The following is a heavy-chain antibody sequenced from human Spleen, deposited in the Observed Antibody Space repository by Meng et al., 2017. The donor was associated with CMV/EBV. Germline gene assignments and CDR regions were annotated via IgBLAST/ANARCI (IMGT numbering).Heavy chain of an antibody. J-gene: IGHJ4*02. D-gene: IGHD3/OR15-3a*01. V-gene: IGHV3-11*04. Sequence: GESLKISCTASGFTFSDYFMSWIRQAPGKGLEWVSYIASNGASMYYVDSVKGRFTVSRDNANNSLFLQMNSLRVEDTTVYYCARARWTFAYWGQGTLVTVSS. CDR2: IASNGASM. CDR3: ARARWTFAY. CDR1: GFTFSDYF.